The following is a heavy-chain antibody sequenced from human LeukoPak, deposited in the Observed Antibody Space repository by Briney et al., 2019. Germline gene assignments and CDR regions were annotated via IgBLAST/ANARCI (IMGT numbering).Heavy chain of an antibody. CDR2: INPSGGSA. CDR3: ARDVASSGYYWD. J-gene: IGHJ4*02. CDR1: GYTFTSYY. Sequence: ASVKVSCKASGYTFTSYYMHWVRQAPGQGLEWMGIINPSGGSARYAQKFQGRVTMTRDTSTSTVYMEVSSLRSEDTAVYYCARDVASSGYYWDWGQGTLVTVSS. V-gene: IGHV1-46*01. D-gene: IGHD3-22*01.